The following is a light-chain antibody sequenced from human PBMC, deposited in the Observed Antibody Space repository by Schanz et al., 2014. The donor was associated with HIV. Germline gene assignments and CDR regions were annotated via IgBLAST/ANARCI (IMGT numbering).Light chain of an antibody. CDR1: QSVSTN. CDR2: GAS. CDR3: QQYNNWHT. V-gene: IGKV3-15*01. Sequence: EIVMTQSPATLSVSPGERATLSCRASQSVSTNFAWYQHKPGQAPRLLIYGASTRATGIPARFSGSGSGTEFTLTISSLQSEDFAIYYCQQYNNWHTFGQGTKLEIK. J-gene: IGKJ2*01.